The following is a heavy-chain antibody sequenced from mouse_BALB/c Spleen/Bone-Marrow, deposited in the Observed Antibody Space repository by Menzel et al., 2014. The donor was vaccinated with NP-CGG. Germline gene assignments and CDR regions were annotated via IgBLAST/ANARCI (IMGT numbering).Heavy chain of an antibody. D-gene: IGHD1-3*01. CDR1: GFNIKDTY. Sequence: EVQLVESGAELVKPGASVKLSCSASGFNIKDTYMHWVKQRPEQGLEWIGRIDPANGNTKYDPKFQDKATITADTSSNTVDLQLSSLTFEDTAAYYCARQEFAIYWYFDVWGAGTTVTVSS. J-gene: IGHJ1*01. CDR2: IDPANGNT. V-gene: IGHV14-3*02. CDR3: ARQEFAIYWYFDV.